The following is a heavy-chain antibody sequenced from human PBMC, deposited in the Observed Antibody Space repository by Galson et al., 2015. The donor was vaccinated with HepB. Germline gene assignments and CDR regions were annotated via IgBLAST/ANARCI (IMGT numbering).Heavy chain of an antibody. CDR1: GYTFTSYY. D-gene: IGHD2-21*01. V-gene: IGHV1-46*01. Sequence: SVKVSCKASGYTFTSYYMHWVRQAPGQGLEWMGIINPSGGRTTYAQKFRGRVTMTRDTSTSTVYMELSSLRSEDTAVYYCARGGGGESDSFDYWGQGTLVTVSS. CDR2: INPSGGRT. J-gene: IGHJ4*02. CDR3: ARGGGGESDSFDY.